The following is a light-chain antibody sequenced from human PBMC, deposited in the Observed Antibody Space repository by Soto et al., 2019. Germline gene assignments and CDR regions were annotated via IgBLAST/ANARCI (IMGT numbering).Light chain of an antibody. CDR1: SGQSSYS. Sequence: QLVLTQSPSASASLGASVKLTCTLSSGQSSYSIAWHQQQSEKGPRYLMKLNSDGSHTKGDGIPDRFSGSSSGPERFLTISSLQSEDEADYYCQTWGADIVAFGGGTKLTVL. CDR3: QTWGADIVA. CDR2: LNSDGSH. V-gene: IGLV4-69*01. J-gene: IGLJ3*02.